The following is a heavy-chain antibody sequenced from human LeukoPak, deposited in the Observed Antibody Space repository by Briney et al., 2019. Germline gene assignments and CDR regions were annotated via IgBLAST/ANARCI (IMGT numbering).Heavy chain of an antibody. D-gene: IGHD3-10*01. J-gene: IGHJ4*02. V-gene: IGHV1-8*01. CDR1: GYTFTSYD. CDR2: MNPNSGNT. Sequence: GASVKVSCKASGYTFTSYDINWVRQATGQGLEWMGWMNPNSGNTGYAQKFQGRVTMTRNTSISTAYMELSSLRSEDTAVYYCARAALSGSYWLYYFDYWGQGTLVTVSS. CDR3: ARAALSGSYWLYYFDY.